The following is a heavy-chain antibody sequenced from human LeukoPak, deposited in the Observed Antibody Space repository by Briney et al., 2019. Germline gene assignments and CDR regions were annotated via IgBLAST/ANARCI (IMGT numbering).Heavy chain of an antibody. D-gene: IGHD3-9*01. CDR2: IYYSGST. V-gene: IGHV4-61*01. Sequence: SETLSLTCTVSGGSVSGGSYYWSWIRQPPGKGLEWIGYIYYSGSTNYNPSLKSRVTISVDTSKNQFSLKLSSVTAADTAVYYCARVRYFDWLRPLYYFDYWGQGTLVTVSS. CDR1: GGSVSGGSYY. CDR3: ARVRYFDWLRPLYYFDY. J-gene: IGHJ4*02.